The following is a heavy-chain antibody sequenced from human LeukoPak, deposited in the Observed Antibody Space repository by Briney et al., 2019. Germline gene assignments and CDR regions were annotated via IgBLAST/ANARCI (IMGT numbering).Heavy chain of an antibody. J-gene: IGHJ4*02. D-gene: IGHD1-26*01. CDR1: GGTCSSYA. V-gene: IGHV1-69*13. Sequence: SVKVSCKASGGTCSSYAISWVRQAPGQGLEWVGGIIPIFGTANYAQKFQGRVTITADESTSTAYMELSSLRSEDTAVYYCARVSGSPPLALFDYWGQGTLVTVSS. CDR2: IIPIFGTA. CDR3: ARVSGSPPLALFDY.